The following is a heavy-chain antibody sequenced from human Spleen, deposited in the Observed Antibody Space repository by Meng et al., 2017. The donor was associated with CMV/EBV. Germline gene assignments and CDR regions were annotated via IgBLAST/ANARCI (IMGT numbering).Heavy chain of an antibody. D-gene: IGHD3-22*01. V-gene: IGHV4-59*01. CDR1: GYSIRDGYY. Sequence: GSLRLSCTVSGYSIRDGYYWGWIRQPPGKGLEWIGYIYYSGSTNYNPSLKSRVTISEDTSKNQFSLKLSSVTAADTAMYYCARDTYYDSSGDGFDIWGQGTVVTVSS. J-gene: IGHJ3*02. CDR3: ARDTYYDSSGDGFDI. CDR2: IYYSGST.